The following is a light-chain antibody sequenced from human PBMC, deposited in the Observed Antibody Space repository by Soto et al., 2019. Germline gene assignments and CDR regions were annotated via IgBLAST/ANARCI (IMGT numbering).Light chain of an antibody. CDR3: QKYNSVWT. CDR2: AAS. J-gene: IGKJ1*01. Sequence: DIPMTQCPSSLSASVGARVTITCRASLGISNYLAWYQQKPGKVPNLLIYAASTLQSGVPSRFSGSGSGKYFTLTISSLQPEDVASYYCQKYNSVWTFGQGTKVDIK. V-gene: IGKV1-27*01. CDR1: LGISNY.